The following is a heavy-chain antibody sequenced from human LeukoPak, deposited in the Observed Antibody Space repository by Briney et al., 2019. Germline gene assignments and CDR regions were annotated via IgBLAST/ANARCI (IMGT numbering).Heavy chain of an antibody. V-gene: IGHV3-53*01. CDR3: VKERDRGRDVADDFDL. D-gene: IGHD3-16*01. CDR2: ISIPTLT. Sequence: GESLRLSCAASGFTFWDNSMAWVPQVPGGGVEWVSPISIPTLTLYAGPVRRRFIISRDNSKHTLYLQMHNLRAADTAVYYCVKERDRGRDVADDFDLWGQGTLVTVSS. CDR1: GFTFWDNS. J-gene: IGHJ4*02.